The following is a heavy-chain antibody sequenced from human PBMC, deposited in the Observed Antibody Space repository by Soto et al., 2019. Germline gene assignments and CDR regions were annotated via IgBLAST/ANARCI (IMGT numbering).Heavy chain of an antibody. CDR2: IYYSGST. CDR1: GGSISSYY. J-gene: IGHJ3*02. D-gene: IGHD2-21*02. V-gene: IGHV4-59*01. CDR3: ARLGYCGGDCLDAFDI. Sequence: QVQLQESGPGLVKPSETLSLTCTVSGGSISSYYWSWIRQPPGKGLEWIGYIYYSGSTNYNPSLKSRVTISVDTSKNQFSLKLSSVTAADTAVYYCARLGYCGGDCLDAFDIWGQGTMVTVSS.